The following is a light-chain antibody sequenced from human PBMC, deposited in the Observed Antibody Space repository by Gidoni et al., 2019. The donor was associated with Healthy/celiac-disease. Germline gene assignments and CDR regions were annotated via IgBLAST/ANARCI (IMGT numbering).Light chain of an antibody. CDR1: QSVSSSY. V-gene: IGKV3-20*01. CDR2: GAS. Sequence: EIVLTQSPGTLSLSPGERATLSCRSSQSVSSSYLAWYQQKPGQAPRLLIYGASSRATGSPDRFSGSWSGTDFPLTISRLEPEDSAFYYCQQYGSSPRTFGQGTKVEIK. CDR3: QQYGSSPRT. J-gene: IGKJ1*01.